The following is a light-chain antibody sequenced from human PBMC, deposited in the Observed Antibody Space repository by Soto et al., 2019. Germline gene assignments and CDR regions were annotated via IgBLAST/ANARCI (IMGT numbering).Light chain of an antibody. J-gene: IGLJ1*01. CDR3: NPYTSNNTYV. CDR2: DVS. V-gene: IGLV2-14*03. Sequence: SALTQPASVSGSPGQAITISCSGTSSDVGAFNYVSWYQQHPGKAPKLMIYDVSNRPSGVSNRFSGSKSGNTASLTISGLRAEDEADYYCNPYTSNNTYVFGTGTKVTVL. CDR1: SSDVGAFNY.